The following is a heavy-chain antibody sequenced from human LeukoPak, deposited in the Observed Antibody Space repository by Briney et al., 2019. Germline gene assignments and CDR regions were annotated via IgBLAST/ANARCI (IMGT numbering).Heavy chain of an antibody. D-gene: IGHD6-13*01. J-gene: IGHJ4*02. CDR2: ISRSATTI. V-gene: IGHV3-48*03. CDR1: GFTFSSYE. Sequence: GGSLRLSCAASGFTFSSYEMNWVRQAPGKGLEWVSYISRSATTIYYADSVKGRFTISRDNAKNSLYLQMNSLRAEDTAVYFCARVGALSSSWLLYWGQGTLVTVSS. CDR3: ARVGALSSSWLLY.